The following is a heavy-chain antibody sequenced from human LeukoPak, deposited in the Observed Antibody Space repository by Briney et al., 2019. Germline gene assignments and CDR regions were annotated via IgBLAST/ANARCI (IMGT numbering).Heavy chain of an antibody. J-gene: IGHJ4*02. D-gene: IGHD3-10*01. CDR2: IYYSGST. Sequence: SSETLSLTCTVSGGSISSYYWSWIRQPPGEGLEWIGYIYYSGSTNYNPSLKSRVTISVDTSKNQFSLKLSSVTAADTAVYYCARLNRSGSSKILFDYWGQGTLVTVSS. V-gene: IGHV4-59*08. CDR1: GGSISSYY. CDR3: ARLNRSGSSKILFDY.